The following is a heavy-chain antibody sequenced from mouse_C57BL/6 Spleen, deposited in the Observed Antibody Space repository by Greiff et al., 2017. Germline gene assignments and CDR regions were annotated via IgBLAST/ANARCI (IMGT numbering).Heavy chain of an antibody. CDR2: IYPGDGDT. D-gene: IGHD2-4*01. CDR3: ARTDYGGVPFAY. CDR1: GYAFSSYW. J-gene: IGHJ3*01. V-gene: IGHV1-80*01. Sequence: VQLQQSGAELVKPGASVKISCKASGYAFSSYWMNWVKQRPGKGLEWIGQIYPGDGDTSYNGKFKGKATLTADKSSSTAYMQLSSLTSEDSAVYFCARTDYGGVPFAYWGQGTLVTVSA.